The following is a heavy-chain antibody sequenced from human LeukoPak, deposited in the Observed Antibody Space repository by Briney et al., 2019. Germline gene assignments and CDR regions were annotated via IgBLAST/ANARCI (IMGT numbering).Heavy chain of an antibody. V-gene: IGHV3-7*01. Sequence: GGSLRLACAASGVTVSRYWMSWVRQARGKGLEWVAMMTQDGGGKYYVDSVKGRFTNPRDNAKNSLYLQKNSLRAEDTTIYYCAREEGDSWGQGTLVTVSS. CDR2: MTQDGGGK. CDR3: AREEGDS. J-gene: IGHJ4*02. CDR1: GVTVSRYW.